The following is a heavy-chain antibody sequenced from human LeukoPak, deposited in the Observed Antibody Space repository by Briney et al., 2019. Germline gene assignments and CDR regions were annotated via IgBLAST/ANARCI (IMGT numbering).Heavy chain of an antibody. Sequence: SETLSLTCTVSGGSISSGDYYWSWIRQPPGKGLEWIGYIYYSGSTYYNPSLKSRVTISVDTSKNQFSLKLSSVTAADTAVYYCARGRYYGSGSRNWYFDLWGRGTLVTVSS. J-gene: IGHJ2*01. CDR1: GGSISSGDYY. D-gene: IGHD3-10*01. CDR3: ARGRYYGSGSRNWYFDL. V-gene: IGHV4-30-4*01. CDR2: IYYSGST.